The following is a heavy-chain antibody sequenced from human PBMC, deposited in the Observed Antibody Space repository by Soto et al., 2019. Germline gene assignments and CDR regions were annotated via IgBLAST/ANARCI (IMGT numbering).Heavy chain of an antibody. J-gene: IGHJ6*02. CDR2: IYYSGST. Sequence: SETLSLTCTGPVGSISRYYWSWIRQPPGKGLEWIGYIYYSGSTNYNPSLKSRVTISVDTSKNQFSLKLSSVTAADTAVYYCARSSMVRGVIGLDYGMDVWGQGTTVT. V-gene: IGHV4-59*08. D-gene: IGHD3-10*01. CDR1: VGSISRYY. CDR3: ARSSMVRGVIGLDYGMDV.